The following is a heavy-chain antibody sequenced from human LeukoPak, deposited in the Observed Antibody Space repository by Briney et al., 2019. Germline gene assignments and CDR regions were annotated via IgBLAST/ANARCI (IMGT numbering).Heavy chain of an antibody. V-gene: IGHV3-48*03. CDR1: GFTFSSYE. CDR2: ISSSGSTI. Sequence: GGSLRLSCAASGFTFSSYEMNWVRQAPGKELEWVSYISSSGSTIYCADSVKGRFTISRDNAKNSLYLQMNSLRAEDTAVYYCARGDFGVVTNHPYYFDYWGQGTLVTVSS. D-gene: IGHD3-3*01. J-gene: IGHJ4*02. CDR3: ARGDFGVVTNHPYYFDY.